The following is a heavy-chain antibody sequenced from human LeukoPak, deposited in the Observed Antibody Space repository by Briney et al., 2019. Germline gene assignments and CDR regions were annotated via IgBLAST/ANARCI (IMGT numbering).Heavy chain of an antibody. CDR1: GGSINTYY. CDR2: IYSSGST. CDR3: ARAGGAPHGDYEFDF. Sequence: SETLSLTCTVSGGSINTYYWGWIRQPSRKGLEWIGNIYSSGSTNYNPSLKSRVTISVDTSKNQFSLKLTSVTAADTAIYYCARAGGAPHGDYEFDFWGQGILVTVSS. D-gene: IGHD4-17*01. V-gene: IGHV4-59*08. J-gene: IGHJ4*02.